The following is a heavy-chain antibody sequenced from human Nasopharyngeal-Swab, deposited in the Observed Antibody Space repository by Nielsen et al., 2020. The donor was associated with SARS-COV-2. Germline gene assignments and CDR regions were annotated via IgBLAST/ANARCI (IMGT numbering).Heavy chain of an antibody. D-gene: IGHD3-22*01. CDR3: ARVYYDSSGYYQY. CDR2: FDPEDGET. J-gene: IGHJ4*02. Sequence: WVRQAPGQGLEWMGGFDPEDGETIYAQKFQGRVTITRDTSASTAYMELSSLRSEDTAVYYCARVYYDSSGYYQYWGQGTLVTVSS. V-gene: IGHV1-24*01.